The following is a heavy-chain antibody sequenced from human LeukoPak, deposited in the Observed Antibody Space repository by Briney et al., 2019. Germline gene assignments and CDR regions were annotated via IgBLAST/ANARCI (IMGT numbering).Heavy chain of an antibody. Sequence: GASVKVSCKASGYTFTSYDINWVRQATGQGLEWMGWMNPNSGNTGYAQKFQGRVTMTRNTSISTAYMELSSLRTEDTAVYYCARGQFIAVAASDYWGQGTLVTVSS. D-gene: IGHD6-19*01. J-gene: IGHJ4*02. V-gene: IGHV1-8*01. CDR1: GYTFTSYD. CDR2: MNPNSGNT. CDR3: ARGQFIAVAASDY.